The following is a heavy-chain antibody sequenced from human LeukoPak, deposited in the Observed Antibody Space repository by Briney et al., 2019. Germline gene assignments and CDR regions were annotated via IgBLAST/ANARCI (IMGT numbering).Heavy chain of an antibody. Sequence: PSGTLSLTCAASGGSFSGYYWSWIRQPPGKGLEWIGEINHSGSTNYNPSLKSRVTISVDTSKNQVSLKLSSVTAADTAVYYCARGRRTMVRGGTNWFDPWGQGTLVTVSS. D-gene: IGHD3-10*01. CDR2: INHSGST. CDR3: ARGRRTMVRGGTNWFDP. V-gene: IGHV4-34*01. J-gene: IGHJ5*02. CDR1: GGSFSGYY.